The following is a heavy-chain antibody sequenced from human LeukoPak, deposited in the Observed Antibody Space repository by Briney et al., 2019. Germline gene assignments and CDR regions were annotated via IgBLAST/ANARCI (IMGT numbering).Heavy chain of an antibody. V-gene: IGHV3-33*01. CDR3: ASSTYYDILTGPTGNYYYMDV. CDR2: IWYDGSNK. D-gene: IGHD3-9*01. CDR1: TFTFSNYG. Sequence: GGSLRLSCAPSTFTFSNYGVHWVRQAPGKGLEWVAVIWYDGSNKYYADSVKGRFTISRDNSRNTLYLQMNSLRAEDTAVYYCASSTYYDILTGPTGNYYYMDVWGKGTTVTVSS. J-gene: IGHJ6*03.